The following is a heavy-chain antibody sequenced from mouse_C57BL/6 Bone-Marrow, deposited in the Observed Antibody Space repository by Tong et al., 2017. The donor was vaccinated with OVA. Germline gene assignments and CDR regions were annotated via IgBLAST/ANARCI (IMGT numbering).Heavy chain of an antibody. Sequence: EVQLQESGGGLVKPGGSLKLSCAASGFTFSSYAMSWVRQTPDKRLEWVATISSGGSYTYYPDSVKGRFTISRDNAKNTLYLQMSSLKSEDTAMYYFNEFDYWGQGTTLTVSS. J-gene: IGHJ2*01. V-gene: IGHV5-6*01. CDR2: ISSGGSYT. CDR3: NEFDY. CDR1: GFTFSSYA.